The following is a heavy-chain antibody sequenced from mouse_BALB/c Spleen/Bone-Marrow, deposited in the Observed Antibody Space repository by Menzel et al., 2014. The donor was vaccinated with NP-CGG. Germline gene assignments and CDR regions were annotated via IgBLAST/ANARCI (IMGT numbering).Heavy chain of an antibody. J-gene: IGHJ1*01. CDR1: GFTFSDYY. CDR2: IRNKAKGYTT. V-gene: IGHV7-3*02. CDR3: ARDRNNDIHWYLDV. Sequence: EVKLVESGGGLVQPGGSLRLSCATSGFTFSDYYMSWVRQPPGKALEWLGFIRNKAKGYTTEYIPSVKGWFTISRDNSQSMLYLQMNTLRAEDSATYYCARDRNNDIHWYLDVWGAGTTVTVSS. D-gene: IGHD2-12*01.